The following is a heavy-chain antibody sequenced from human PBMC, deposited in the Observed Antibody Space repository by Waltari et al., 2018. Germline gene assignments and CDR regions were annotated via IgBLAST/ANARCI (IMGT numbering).Heavy chain of an antibody. J-gene: IGHJ4*02. Sequence: QLQESGPGLVKPSGTLSLSCAVSGDSVTSANWWSWVRQSPRSGLEWIGQVLSTGKTNYSPSFAGRVTMSLYASNNQLSLKVTSATAADTAVYYCARDRGRGLYLDVWGPGTLVTVSP. CDR3: ARDRGRGLYLDV. D-gene: IGHD2-15*01. CDR2: VLSTGKT. V-gene: IGHV4-4*02. CDR1: GDSVTSANW.